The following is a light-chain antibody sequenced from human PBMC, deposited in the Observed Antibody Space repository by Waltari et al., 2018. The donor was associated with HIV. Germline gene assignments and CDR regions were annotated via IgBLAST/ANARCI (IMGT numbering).Light chain of an antibody. Sequence: SYELTQAPSLHVSPGQTASITCSGDKLADTLPSWYQQTPGQSPLLVIYQDNTRSSGIPERFSGSHSGNAATLTISGTQAMDEADYFCQAWNSRSAWVIFGGGTKLTVV. CDR2: QDN. J-gene: IGLJ2*01. V-gene: IGLV3-1*01. CDR1: KLADTL. CDR3: QAWNSRSAWVI.